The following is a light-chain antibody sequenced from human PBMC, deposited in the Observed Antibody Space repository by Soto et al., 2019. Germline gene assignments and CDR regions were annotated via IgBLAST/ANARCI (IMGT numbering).Light chain of an antibody. CDR2: WAA. V-gene: IGKV4-1*01. Sequence: DIVMTQSPDSLAVSLGERATINCKSSQSVLYSSNNKNYLAWYQQKPGQPPKLLIYWAATRASGVPDRFSGSGSGTDFTLTISSLQAEDVAVYYCHQYDSVPWTFGQGTKVEIK. CDR1: QSVLYSSNNKNY. CDR3: HQYDSVPWT. J-gene: IGKJ1*01.